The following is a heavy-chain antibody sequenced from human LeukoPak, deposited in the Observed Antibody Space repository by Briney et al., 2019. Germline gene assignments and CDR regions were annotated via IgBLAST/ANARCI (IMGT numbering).Heavy chain of an antibody. J-gene: IGHJ3*02. CDR1: GGSFSGYY. Sequence: SETLSLTCAVYGGSFSGYYWSWIRQPPGKGLEWIGEINHSGSTNYNPSLKSRVTISVDTSKNQFSLKLSSVTAADTAVYYCARGLTWGGYSYGSDAFDIWDQGTMVTVSS. CDR3: ARGLTWGGYSYGSDAFDI. V-gene: IGHV4-34*01. CDR2: INHSGST. D-gene: IGHD5-18*01.